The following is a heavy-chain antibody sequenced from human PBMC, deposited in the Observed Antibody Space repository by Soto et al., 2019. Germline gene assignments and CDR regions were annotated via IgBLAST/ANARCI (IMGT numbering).Heavy chain of an antibody. CDR1: GGTFSSYT. CDR2: IIPILGIA. Sequence: GASVKVSCKASGGTFSSYTISWVRQAPGQGLEWMGRIIPILGIANYAQKFQGRVTITADKSTSTAYMELSSLRSEDTAVYYCARGGGRLRYFDWLPLYYWGQGTLVTVSS. V-gene: IGHV1-69*02. D-gene: IGHD3-9*01. J-gene: IGHJ4*02. CDR3: ARGGGRLRYFDWLPLYY.